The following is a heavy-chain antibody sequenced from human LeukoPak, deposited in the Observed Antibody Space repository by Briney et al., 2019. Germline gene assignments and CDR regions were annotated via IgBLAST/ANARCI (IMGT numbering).Heavy chain of an antibody. V-gene: IGHV1-2*02. D-gene: IGHD1-26*01. CDR1: GYTFTGYY. CDR3: ARGPPHGAWFDP. J-gene: IGHJ5*02. CDR2: INPNSGTT. Sequence: ASVKVSCKASGYTFTGYYLHWVRQAPGQGLEWMGWINPNSGTTRYAQNFQGRVTMTRDTSISTAYMELRRLRSDDTAVYYCARGPPHGAWFDPWGQGTLVTVSS.